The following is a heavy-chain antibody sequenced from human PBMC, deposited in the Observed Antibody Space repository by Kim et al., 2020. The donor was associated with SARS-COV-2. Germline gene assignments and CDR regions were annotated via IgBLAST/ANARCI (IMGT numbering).Heavy chain of an antibody. J-gene: IGHJ4*02. D-gene: IGHD3-10*01. CDR2: ISSSSSYI. CDR3: ARDKGITMVRGDGFDY. Sequence: GGSLRLSCAASGFTFSSYSMNWVRQAPGKGLEWVSSISSSSSYIYYADSVKGRFTISRDNAKNSLYLQMNSLRAEDTAVYYCARDKGITMVRGDGFDYWGQGTLVTVSS. V-gene: IGHV3-21*01. CDR1: GFTFSSYS.